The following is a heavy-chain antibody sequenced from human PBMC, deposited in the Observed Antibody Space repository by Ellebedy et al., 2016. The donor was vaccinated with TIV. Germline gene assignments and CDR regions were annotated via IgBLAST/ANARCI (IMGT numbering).Heavy chain of an antibody. D-gene: IGHD6-13*01. CDR1: GFRFSAYG. J-gene: IGHJ4*02. CDR2: IWFDGGNK. V-gene: IGHV3-33*01. CDR3: ARGSSNWYGGIDH. Sequence: GGSLRLSXAAPGFRFSAYGMHWVRQAPGKGLEWVAAIWFDGGNKYYVDSVKGRFTISRDNSKNTLYLQMNSLRVDDTAVYYCARGSSNWYGGIDHWGRGTQVIVSS.